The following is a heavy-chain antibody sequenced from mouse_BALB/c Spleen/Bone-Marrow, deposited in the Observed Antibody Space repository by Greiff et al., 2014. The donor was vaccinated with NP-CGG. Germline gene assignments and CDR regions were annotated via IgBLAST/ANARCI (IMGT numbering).Heavy chain of an antibody. Sequence: VQLQQSGPQLVRPGASAKISCKASGYSFTSYWMHWVKQRPGQGLEWIGMIDPSDSETRLNQKFKDKATLAVDKSSSTAYMQLSSPTSEDSAVYYCARVWDEGSYAMDYWGQGTSVTVSS. V-gene: IGHV1S127*01. CDR1: GYSFTSYW. J-gene: IGHJ4*01. CDR2: IDPSDSET. D-gene: IGHD4-1*01. CDR3: ARVWDEGSYAMDY.